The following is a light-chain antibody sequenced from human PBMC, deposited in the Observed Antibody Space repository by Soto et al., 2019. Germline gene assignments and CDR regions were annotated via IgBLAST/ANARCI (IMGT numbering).Light chain of an antibody. CDR3: KQYNSWTWT. J-gene: IGKJ1*01. CDR2: GAS. Sequence: EIVMTQSPATLSVSPGERATLSCRASQSVINLAWYQQKPGQAPRLLIYGASTRATGIPARFSGSGSGTDFTLTISSLQSEDFAVYYCKQYNSWTWTFGQGTTVAIK. V-gene: IGKV3-15*01. CDR1: QSVIN.